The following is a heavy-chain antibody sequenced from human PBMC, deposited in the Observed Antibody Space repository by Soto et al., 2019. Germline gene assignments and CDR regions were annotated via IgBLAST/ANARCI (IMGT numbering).Heavy chain of an antibody. D-gene: IGHD4-17*01. Sequence: GGSLRLSCAASGFTFDDYAMHWVRQAPGKGLEWVSGISWNSGSIGYADSVKGRFTISRDNAKNSLYLQMNTLRAEDTALYYCAKDYNGDYGTRYFDLWGRGTLVTVSS. V-gene: IGHV3-9*01. CDR2: ISWNSGSI. CDR3: AKDYNGDYGTRYFDL. J-gene: IGHJ2*01. CDR1: GFTFDDYA.